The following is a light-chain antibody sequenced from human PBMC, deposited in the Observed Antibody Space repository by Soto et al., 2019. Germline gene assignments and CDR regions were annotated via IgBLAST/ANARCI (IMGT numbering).Light chain of an antibody. CDR3: CSYAGSSPYV. CDR2: EVS. V-gene: IGLV2-23*02. J-gene: IGLJ1*01. CDR1: SSDVGSYNL. Sequence: QSVLTQPASVSGSPGQSITISCTGTSSDVGSYNLVSWYQQHPGKAPKLMIYEVSKRPSGVSNRFSGSKPGNTASLTISGLQAEDEADYYCCSYAGSSPYVFGTGTKVTVL.